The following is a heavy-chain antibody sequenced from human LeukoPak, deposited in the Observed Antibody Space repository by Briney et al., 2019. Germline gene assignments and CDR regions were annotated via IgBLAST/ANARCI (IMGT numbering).Heavy chain of an antibody. CDR1: GFTVSSNY. Sequence: GGSLRLSCAASGFTVSSNYMSWVRQAPGKGLEWVSVIYSGGSTYYADSVKGRFTISRDNSKNTLYLQMNSLRAEDTAVYYCARDLAYCGGDCYPPLTWGQGTLVTVSS. J-gene: IGHJ5*02. CDR2: IYSGGST. CDR3: ARDLAYCGGDCYPPLT. D-gene: IGHD2-21*02. V-gene: IGHV3-66*01.